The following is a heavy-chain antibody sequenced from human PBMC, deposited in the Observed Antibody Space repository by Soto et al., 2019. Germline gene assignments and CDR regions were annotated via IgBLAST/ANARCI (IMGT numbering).Heavy chain of an antibody. V-gene: IGHV4-31*03. D-gene: IGHD3-22*01. CDR3: ASTLVITYAFDI. Sequence: PSETLSLTCTVSGGSISSGGYYWSWIRQHPGKGLEWIGYIYYSGSTYYNPSLKSRVTISVDTSKNQFSLKLSSVTAADTAVYYCASTLVITYAFDIWGQGTIVTVSS. J-gene: IGHJ3*02. CDR1: GGSISSGGYY. CDR2: IYYSGST.